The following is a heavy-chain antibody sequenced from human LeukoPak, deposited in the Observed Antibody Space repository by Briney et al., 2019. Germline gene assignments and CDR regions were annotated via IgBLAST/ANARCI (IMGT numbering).Heavy chain of an antibody. CDR3: ARPLNYYYYMDV. J-gene: IGHJ6*03. CDR2: IYYSGST. V-gene: IGHV4-39*01. Sequence: SETLSLTCTVSGGSISSSPYYWGWIRQPPGKGLEWIGSIYYSGSTYYSPSLKSRVTISVDTSKNQFSLNLNSVTAADTAVYYCARPLNYYYYMDVWGKGTTVTVSS. CDR1: GGSISSSPYY.